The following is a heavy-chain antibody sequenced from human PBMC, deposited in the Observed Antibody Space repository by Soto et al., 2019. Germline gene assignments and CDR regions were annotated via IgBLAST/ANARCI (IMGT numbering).Heavy chain of an antibody. CDR3: AREGPAPYYYYGMDV. J-gene: IGHJ6*02. CDR1: GYSFTTYG. V-gene: IGHV1-18*01. Sequence: QVQLVQSRGEVKKPGASLKVSCKTSGYSFTTYGISWVRQAPGQGLEWMGWISGYNRNTNYAQNLQGRVTMTTDTSTSTAYMELRSLRSDDTAVYYCAREGPAPYYYYGMDVWGQGSTVTVSS. CDR2: ISGYNRNT.